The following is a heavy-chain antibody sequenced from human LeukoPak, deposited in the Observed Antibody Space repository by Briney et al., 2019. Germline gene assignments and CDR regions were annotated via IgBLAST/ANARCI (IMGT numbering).Heavy chain of an antibody. CDR3: AREAVTRNYFDY. V-gene: IGHV3-53*01. D-gene: IGHD4-17*01. CDR2: IYSGGST. CDR1: EFTVSSNY. J-gene: IGHJ4*02. Sequence: PGGSLRLSCAASEFTVSSNYMNGVRQAPGKGLEWVSVIYSGGSTYYADSVKGRFTISRDNSKNTLYLQMNSLRAEDTAVYYCAREAVTRNYFDYWGQGTLVTVSS.